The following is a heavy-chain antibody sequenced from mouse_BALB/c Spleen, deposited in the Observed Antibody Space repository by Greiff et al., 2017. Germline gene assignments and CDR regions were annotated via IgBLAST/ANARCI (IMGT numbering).Heavy chain of an antibody. CDR1: GYAFTNYW. CDR2: IYPGSGNT. Sequence: QVQLQQSGPELVKPGASVKMSCKASGYAFTNYWLGWVKQRPGHGLEWIGDIYPGSGNTYYNEKFKGKATLTADKSSSTAYMQLSSLTSEDSAVYFCARDEVATPFDYWGQGTTLTVSS. D-gene: IGHD1-1*01. CDR3: ARDEVATPFDY. V-gene: IGHV1-63*01. J-gene: IGHJ2*01.